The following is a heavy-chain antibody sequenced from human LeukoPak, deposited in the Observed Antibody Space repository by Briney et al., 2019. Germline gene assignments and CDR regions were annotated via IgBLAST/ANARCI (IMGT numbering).Heavy chain of an antibody. CDR3: AGLGASGNGYLSWFDP. Sequence: SETLSLTCTVSGGSISTYYWSWIRQPPGKGLEWIGYIYYSGNSNYNPSLKRRVTISVDTSKNQFSLKLSSVTAADTAVYYCAGLGASGNGYLSWFDPWGQGTLATVSS. V-gene: IGHV4-59*01. D-gene: IGHD3-22*01. J-gene: IGHJ5*02. CDR1: GGSISTYY. CDR2: IYYSGNS.